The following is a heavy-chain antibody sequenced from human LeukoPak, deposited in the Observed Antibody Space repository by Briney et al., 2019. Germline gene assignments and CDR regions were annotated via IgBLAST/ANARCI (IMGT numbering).Heavy chain of an antibody. D-gene: IGHD2-2*01. CDR2: IKQDGSEK. J-gene: IGHJ6*03. Sequence: GGSLRLSRAASGFTFSSYWMSWVRQAPGKGLEWVANIKQDGSEKYYVDSVKGRFTISRDNAKNSLYLQMNSLRAEDTAVYYCARDRRLHCSSTSCYRRYYYYMDVWGKGTTVTVSS. V-gene: IGHV3-7*01. CDR3: ARDRRLHCSSTSCYRRYYYYMDV. CDR1: GFTFSSYW.